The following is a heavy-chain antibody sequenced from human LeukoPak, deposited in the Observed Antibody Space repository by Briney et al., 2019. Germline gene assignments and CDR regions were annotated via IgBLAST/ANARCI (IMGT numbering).Heavy chain of an antibody. CDR1: GFTFSDYY. J-gene: IGHJ4*02. CDR2: ISISGSTI. D-gene: IGHD3-22*01. CDR3: ARDRPYYYDSSGYPSSYYFDY. Sequence: PGGSLRLSCAASGFTFSDYYMTWIRQAPGRGLEWVAYISISGSTIYYADSVKGRFTISTEKAKNSLYLQMNSLRAEDTAMYSCARDRPYYYDSSGYPSSYYFDYWGQGTLVTVSS. V-gene: IGHV3-11*04.